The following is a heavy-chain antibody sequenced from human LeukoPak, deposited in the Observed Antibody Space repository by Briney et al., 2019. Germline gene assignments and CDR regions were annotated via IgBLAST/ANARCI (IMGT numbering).Heavy chain of an antibody. CDR3: ARRGYYYYMDV. V-gene: IGHV3-23*01. J-gene: IGHJ6*03. CDR2: ISGSGGST. D-gene: IGHD3-10*01. Sequence: GGSLRLSYAASGFTFSGYAMNWVRQAPGKGLQWVSAISGSGGSTYYADSVKGRLTVSRDNSKNRLYLQMSSLRAEDTAVYYCARRGYYYYMDVWGKGTTVTVSS. CDR1: GFTFSGYA.